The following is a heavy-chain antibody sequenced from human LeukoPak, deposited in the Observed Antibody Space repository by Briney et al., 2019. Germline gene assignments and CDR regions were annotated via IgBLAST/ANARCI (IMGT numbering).Heavy chain of an antibody. Sequence: GGSLRLSCAASGFTFSSYAMSWVRQAPGKGLEWVSAISGSGGSTYYADSVKGRFTISRDNSKNTLYLQMDSLRAEDTAVYYCAKDAVRGIIMGYYYYMDVWGKGTTVTVSS. CDR2: ISGSGGST. CDR1: GFTFSSYA. J-gene: IGHJ6*03. V-gene: IGHV3-23*01. D-gene: IGHD3-10*01. CDR3: AKDAVRGIIMGYYYYMDV.